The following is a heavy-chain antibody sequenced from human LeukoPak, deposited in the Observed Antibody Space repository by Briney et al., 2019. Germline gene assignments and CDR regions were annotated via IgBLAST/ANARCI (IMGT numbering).Heavy chain of an antibody. CDR2: IHYSWST. CDR3: VRMDYDSSGVNWYFAL. J-gene: IGHJ2*01. D-gene: IGHD3-22*01. CDR1: ARALKGCY. V-gene: IGHV4-59*01. Sequence: SETLSLTCSGAARALKGCYQYWLRQPSGPGLDLLSLIHYSWSTKYSPSLNSRVSMAVDTSKNQLSLKLSSVTAADTAVYYCVRMDYDSSGVNWYFALWGRGTLVTVSS.